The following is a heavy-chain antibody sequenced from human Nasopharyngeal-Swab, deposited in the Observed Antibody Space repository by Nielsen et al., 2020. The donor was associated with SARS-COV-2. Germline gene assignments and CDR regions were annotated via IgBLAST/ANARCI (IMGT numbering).Heavy chain of an antibody. J-gene: IGHJ4*02. Sequence: GGSLRLSCAASGFTFSSYGMHWVRQAPGKGLEWVAVISYDGSNKYYADSVKGRFTISRDNSKNTLYLQMNSLRAEDTAVYYCAKGFEMATADYWGQGTLVTVSS. V-gene: IGHV3-30*18. D-gene: IGHD5-24*01. CDR3: AKGFEMATADY. CDR1: GFTFSSYG. CDR2: ISYDGSNK.